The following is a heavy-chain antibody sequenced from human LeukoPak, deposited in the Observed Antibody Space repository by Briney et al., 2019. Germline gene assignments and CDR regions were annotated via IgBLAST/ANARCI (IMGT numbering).Heavy chain of an antibody. J-gene: IGHJ5*02. CDR2: IIPIFGTA. D-gene: IGHD2-2*01. CDR3: ARDLGYCSSTSCRNWFDP. V-gene: IGHV1-69*01. Sequence: ASVKVSCKASGGTFSSYAISWVRQAPGQGLEWMGGIIPIFGTANYAQKFQGRVTITADESTSTAYMELRSLRSDDTAVYYCARDLGYCSSTSCRNWFDPWGQGTLVTVSS. CDR1: GGTFSSYA.